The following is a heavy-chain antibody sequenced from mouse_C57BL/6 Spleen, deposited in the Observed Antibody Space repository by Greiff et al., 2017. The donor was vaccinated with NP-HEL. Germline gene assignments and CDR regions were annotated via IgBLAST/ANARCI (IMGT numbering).Heavy chain of an antibody. CDR3: ARHKGDWDYFDY. CDR2: ISNGGGST. V-gene: IGHV5-12*01. CDR1: GFTFSDYY. D-gene: IGHD4-1*01. Sequence: EVQLVESGGGLVQPGGSLKLSCAASGFTFSDYYMYWVRQTPEKRLEWVAYISNGGGSTYYPDTVKGRFTISRDNAKNTLYLQMSRLKSEDTAMYYCARHKGDWDYFDYWGQGTTLTVSS. J-gene: IGHJ2*01.